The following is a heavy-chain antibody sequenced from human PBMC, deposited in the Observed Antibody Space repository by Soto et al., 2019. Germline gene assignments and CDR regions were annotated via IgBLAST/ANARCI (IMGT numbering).Heavy chain of an antibody. J-gene: IGHJ5*02. Sequence: QVQLVQSGAEVKKPGASVKVSCKASGYTFTSYYMHWVRQAPGQGLEWMGIINPSGGSTSYAQKFQGRVTLTRDRSTSTVYMELRSLRSEDTAVYYCARVYPSDTRYGYVGNNWFDPWGQGTLVTVSS. CDR2: INPSGGST. CDR1: GYTFTSYY. D-gene: IGHD5-18*01. V-gene: IGHV1-46*03. CDR3: ARVYPSDTRYGYVGNNWFDP.